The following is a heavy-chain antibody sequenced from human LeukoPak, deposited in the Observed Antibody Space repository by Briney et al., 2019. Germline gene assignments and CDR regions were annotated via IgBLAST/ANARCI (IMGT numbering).Heavy chain of an antibody. J-gene: IGHJ5*02. CDR1: GGSFSGYY. V-gene: IGHV4-34*01. CDR2: INHSGST. CDR3: ARPLWFGELHWFDP. Sequence: PSETLSLTCAVYGGSFSGYYWSWIRQPPGKGLEWIGEINHSGSTNYNPSLKSRVTISVDTSKNQFSLKLSSVTAADTAVYYCARPLWFGELHWFDPWGQGTLVTVSS. D-gene: IGHD3-10*01.